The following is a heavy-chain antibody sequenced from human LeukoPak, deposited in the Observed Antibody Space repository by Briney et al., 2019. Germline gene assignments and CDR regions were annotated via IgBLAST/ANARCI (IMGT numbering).Heavy chain of an antibody. D-gene: IGHD5-18*01. V-gene: IGHV1-46*01. CDR3: ARDGRLGVEYSYGLDY. CDR1: GYTFTSYY. CDR2: INPSGGST. J-gene: IGHJ4*02. Sequence: ASVKVSCKASGYTFTSYYMHWVRQAPGQGLERMGIINPSGGSTSYAQKFQGRVTMTRDTSTSTVYMELSSLRSEDTAVYYCARDGRLGVEYSYGLDYWGQGTLVTVSS.